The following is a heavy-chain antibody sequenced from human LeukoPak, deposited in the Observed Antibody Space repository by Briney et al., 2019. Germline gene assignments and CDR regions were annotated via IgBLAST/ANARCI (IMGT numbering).Heavy chain of an antibody. CDR3: AREGEDGYNSLFDY. J-gene: IGHJ4*02. D-gene: IGHD5-24*01. CDR2: INPNSGGT. CDR1: GYTFTGYY. V-gene: IGHV1-2*02. Sequence: ASVKVSCKASGYTFTGYYMHWVRQAPGQGLEWMGWINPNSGGTNYAQKFQGRVTMTRDTSISTAYMELRSLRSDDTAVYYCAREGEDGYNSLFDYWGQGTLVTVSS.